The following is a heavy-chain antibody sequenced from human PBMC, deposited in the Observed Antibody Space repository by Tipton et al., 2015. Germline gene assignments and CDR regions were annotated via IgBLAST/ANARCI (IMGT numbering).Heavy chain of an antibody. J-gene: IGHJ4*02. CDR3: ARHQGVREVDY. CDR1: GGTISSGDHY. D-gene: IGHD2-21*01. CDR2: FSYRGTT. V-gene: IGHV4-30-4*01. Sequence: TLSLTCTVSGGTISSGDHYWGWIRQPPGKGLEWIGQFSYRGTTYYNTSLKSRVTISVDTSKNQLSLRLSSVTAADTAVYFCARHQGVREVDYRGQGTLVTVSS.